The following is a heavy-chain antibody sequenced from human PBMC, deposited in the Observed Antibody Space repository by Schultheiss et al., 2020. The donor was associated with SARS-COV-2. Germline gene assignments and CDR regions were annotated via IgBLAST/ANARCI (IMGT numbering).Heavy chain of an antibody. CDR2: ISSSSSYI. V-gene: IGHV3-21*01. J-gene: IGHJ4*02. Sequence: GGSLRLSCAASGFTFSSYSMNWVRQAPGKGLEWVSSISSSSSYIYYADSVKGRFTITRDNSKNTLYLQMNSLRAEDTAVYYCARDHGAPVGCLDYWGQGTLVTVSS. CDR1: GFTFSSYS. CDR3: ARDHGAPVGCLDY. D-gene: IGHD2-15*01.